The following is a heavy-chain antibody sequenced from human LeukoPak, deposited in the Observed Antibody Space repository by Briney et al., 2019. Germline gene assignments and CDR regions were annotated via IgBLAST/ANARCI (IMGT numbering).Heavy chain of an antibody. CDR1: GDRVSSNSAA. CDR3: ARASRQTGYCSSTSCSNFDY. D-gene: IGHD2-2*01. CDR2: TYYRSTGYN. Sequence: SQTPSLTCALSGDRVSSNSAAWSWIRQSPSRGLEWLGRTYYRSTGYNDYAVSVKSRITINPDTSKNQFSLQLNSVTPEDTAVYYCARASRQTGYCSSTSCSNFDYWGQGTLVTVSS. J-gene: IGHJ4*02. V-gene: IGHV6-1*01.